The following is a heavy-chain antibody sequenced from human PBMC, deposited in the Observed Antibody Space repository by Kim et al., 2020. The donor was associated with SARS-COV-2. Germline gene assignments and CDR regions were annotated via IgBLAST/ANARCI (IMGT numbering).Heavy chain of an antibody. CDR3: ARQGIGRYCSGGSCYFFDY. CDR1: GFTFSSYA. CDR2: ISSSGGST. V-gene: IGHV3-23*01. Sequence: GGSLRLSCAASGFTFSSYAMSWVRQAPGKGLEWVSGISSSGGSTYYADSVNGRFTISRDNSKNTLYLQMNSLRAEDTAVYYCARQGIGRYCSGGSCYFFDYWGQGTLVTVSS. D-gene: IGHD2-15*01. J-gene: IGHJ4*02.